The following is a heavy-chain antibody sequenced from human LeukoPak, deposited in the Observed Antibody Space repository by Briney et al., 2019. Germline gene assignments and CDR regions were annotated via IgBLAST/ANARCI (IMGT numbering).Heavy chain of an antibody. V-gene: IGHV1-18*01. J-gene: IGHJ6*02. CDR1: GYTCTRYG. CDR2: ISVYNAHT. D-gene: IGHD2-21*02. CDR3: ARDPPAYCGGDCYSPYSGMDV. Sequence: GAPVEVCGNAAGYTCTRYGIRWGPGAPRQGGEGRGWISVYNAHTDKSKKLKGRVTMTTDTSTSTAFMELRSLRYDGTAVYYCARDPPAYCGGDCYSPYSGMDVWGQGTTVTASS.